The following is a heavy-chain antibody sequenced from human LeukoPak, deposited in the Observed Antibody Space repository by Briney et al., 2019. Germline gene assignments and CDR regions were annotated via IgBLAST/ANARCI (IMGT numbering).Heavy chain of an antibody. Sequence: GGSLRLSCAASGFSLIDYYMSWIRQAPGRGLEWISFISSTSGTIYYRDSVRGRFTISRDNVKNSLYLQMNSLRAEDMALYYCAKATREYFDWLLSFDYWGQGTLVTVSS. J-gene: IGHJ4*02. CDR2: ISSTSGTI. D-gene: IGHD3-9*01. V-gene: IGHV3-11*01. CDR1: GFSLIDYY. CDR3: AKATREYFDWLLSFDY.